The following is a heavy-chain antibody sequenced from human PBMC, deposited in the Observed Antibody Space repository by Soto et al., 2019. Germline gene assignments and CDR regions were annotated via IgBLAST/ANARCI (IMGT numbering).Heavy chain of an antibody. CDR1: GYTFTSYY. CDR3: ARDGVVGAAAVLHHFDY. Sequence: GASVKVSCKASGYTFTSYYMHWVRQAPGQGLEWMGIINPSGGSTSYAQKFQGRVTMTRDTSTSTVYMELSSLRSEDTAVYYCARDGVVGAAAVLHHFDYWGQGTLVTVSS. V-gene: IGHV1-46*01. D-gene: IGHD6-13*01. J-gene: IGHJ4*02. CDR2: INPSGGST.